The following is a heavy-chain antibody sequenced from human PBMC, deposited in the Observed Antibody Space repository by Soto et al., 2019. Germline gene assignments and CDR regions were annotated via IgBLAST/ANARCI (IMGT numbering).Heavy chain of an antibody. Sequence: KGLEWVGLIFPDDSTTRYNPSSRGHVTMSVDKSISTAYLQWSSLKTSDSAIYYCARLGRGLGFCGTDTCFGWFDPWGQGTQVSVSS. CDR2: IFPDDSTT. V-gene: IGHV5-51*01. CDR3: ARLGRGLGFCGTDTCFGWFDP. J-gene: IGHJ5*02. D-gene: IGHD1-7*01.